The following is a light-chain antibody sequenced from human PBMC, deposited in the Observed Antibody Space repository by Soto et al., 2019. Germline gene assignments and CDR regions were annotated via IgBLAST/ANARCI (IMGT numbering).Light chain of an antibody. Sequence: QSALTQPASVSGSPGQSITISCTGTSSDVGGYNYVSWYQQHPGKAPKLMIYEVSNRPSGVSNRFSGSKSGNTASLTISGLQAEDEADYYCSSYTSSSTLESVFGTGTKVTLL. CDR2: EVS. J-gene: IGLJ1*01. CDR1: SSDVGGYNY. CDR3: SSYTSSSTLESV. V-gene: IGLV2-14*01.